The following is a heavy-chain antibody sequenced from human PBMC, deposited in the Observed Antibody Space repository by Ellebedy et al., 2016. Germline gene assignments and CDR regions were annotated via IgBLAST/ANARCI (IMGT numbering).Heavy chain of an antibody. CDR3: ARDRRDSSGYYRFDY. D-gene: IGHD3-22*01. V-gene: IGHV1-18*01. CDR1: GYTFTSYG. CDR2: ISAYNGNT. Sequence: ASVKVSCKASGYTFTSYGISWVRQAPGQGLEWMGWISAYNGNTNYAQKLQGRVTMTTDTSTSTAYMELRSLRSDDTAVYYCARDRRDSSGYYRFDYWGQGTLVTVSS. J-gene: IGHJ4*02.